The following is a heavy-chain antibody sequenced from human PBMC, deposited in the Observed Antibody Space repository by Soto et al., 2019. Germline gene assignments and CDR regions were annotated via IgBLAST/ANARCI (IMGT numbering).Heavy chain of an antibody. CDR3: ARSSGMDV. V-gene: IGHV5-51*01. Sequence: PVESLKISCKGIGYKFTRYWIGWVRQMPGKGLEWMGIIFPGDSDIIYSPSFQGQVTISADKSINTAYLQWNSLKASDTAIYYCARSSGMDVWGQGTTVTVSS. CDR2: IFPGDSDI. CDR1: GYKFTRYW. J-gene: IGHJ6*02.